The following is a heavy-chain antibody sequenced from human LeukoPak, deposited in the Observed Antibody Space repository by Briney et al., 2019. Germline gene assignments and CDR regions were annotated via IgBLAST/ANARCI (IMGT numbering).Heavy chain of an antibody. Sequence: GGSLRLSCAASGFTFGNYAISWVRQAPGKGLEWVLGISGYGGSTNYADSVKGRFTISRDNSQNTLYLQMNSLRAEDTAVYYCAKRPYDFWSGYFFDYWGQGTLVTVSS. CDR2: ISGYGGST. CDR1: GFTFGNYA. D-gene: IGHD3-3*01. V-gene: IGHV3-23*01. CDR3: AKRPYDFWSGYFFDY. J-gene: IGHJ4*02.